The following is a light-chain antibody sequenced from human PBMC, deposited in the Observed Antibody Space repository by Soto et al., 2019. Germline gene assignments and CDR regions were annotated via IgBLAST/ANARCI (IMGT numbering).Light chain of an antibody. Sequence: EILMTQSPATLSVSPGERVTLSCRAGQSVRSNLAWYRQRPGQAPKLLIYGASIRATGMPARFSGSGSETEFTLTISSLQSEDFAVYDCQQYDNWPLTFGGGTKVEIK. CDR2: GAS. CDR1: QSVRSN. J-gene: IGKJ4*01. V-gene: IGKV3-15*01. CDR3: QQYDNWPLT.